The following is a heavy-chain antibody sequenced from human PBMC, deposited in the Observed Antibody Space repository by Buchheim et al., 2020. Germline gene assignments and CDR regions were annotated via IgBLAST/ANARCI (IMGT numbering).Heavy chain of an antibody. Sequence: EVQLVESGGGLVQPGGSLKLSCAASGFTFSGSAMHWVRQASGKGLEWVGRIRSKANSYATAYAASVKGRFTISRDDSKNTAYLQMNSLKTEDTAVYYCTRLPGYCSSTSCVPFDYWGQGTL. CDR2: IRSKANSYAT. V-gene: IGHV3-73*02. CDR1: GFTFSGSA. J-gene: IGHJ4*02. D-gene: IGHD2-2*03. CDR3: TRLPGYCSSTSCVPFDY.